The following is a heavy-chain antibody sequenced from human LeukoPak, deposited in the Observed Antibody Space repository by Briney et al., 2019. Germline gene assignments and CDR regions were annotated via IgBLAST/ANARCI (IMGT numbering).Heavy chain of an antibody. CDR1: GYTFTSYG. J-gene: IGHJ6*03. Sequence: ASVKVSCKASGYTFTSYGISWVRQAPGQGLEWMGWISAYNGNTNYAQRLQGRVTMTTDTSTSTAYMELRSLRSDDTAVYYCAREVAGTIVDYYYYYYMDVWGKGTTVTVSS. CDR3: AREVAGTIVDYYYYYYMDV. D-gene: IGHD6-19*01. CDR2: ISAYNGNT. V-gene: IGHV1-18*01.